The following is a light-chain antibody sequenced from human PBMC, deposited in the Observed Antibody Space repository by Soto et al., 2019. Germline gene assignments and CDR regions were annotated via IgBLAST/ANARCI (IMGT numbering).Light chain of an antibody. Sequence: DIQMTQSPSSLSASVGDRVTITCQASQDISNYLNWYQQKPGKAPKLLIYDASNLETGVPSRFSGSGSGTDFTFTISSRQPEGIATYYCQQYDNLPLTLGGGTKVEIK. CDR2: DAS. CDR1: QDISNY. V-gene: IGKV1-33*01. J-gene: IGKJ4*01. CDR3: QQYDNLPLT.